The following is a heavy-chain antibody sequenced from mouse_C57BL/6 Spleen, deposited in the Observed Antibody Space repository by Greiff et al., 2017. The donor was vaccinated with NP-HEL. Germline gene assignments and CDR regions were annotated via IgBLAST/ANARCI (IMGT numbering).Heavy chain of an antibody. Sequence: EVQGVESGGGLVQPGGSLKLSCAASGFTFSDYYMYWVRQTPEKRLEWVAYISNGGGSTYYPDTVKGRCTISRDNAKNTLYLQMSRLKSDDTAMYYCARGDYGSSYWYFDVWGTGTTVTVSS. V-gene: IGHV5-12*01. CDR3: ARGDYGSSYWYFDV. CDR2: ISNGGGST. CDR1: GFTFSDYY. J-gene: IGHJ1*03. D-gene: IGHD1-1*01.